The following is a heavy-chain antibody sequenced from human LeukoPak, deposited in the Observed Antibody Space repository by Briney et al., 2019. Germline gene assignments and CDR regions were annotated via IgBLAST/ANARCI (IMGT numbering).Heavy chain of an antibody. CDR2: IYYSGST. D-gene: IGHD6-25*01. CDR1: GGSISSYY. Sequence: SETLSLTCTVSGGSISSYYWSWIRQPPGKGLDWIGYIYYSGSTNYNPSLKSRVTISVDTSKNQFSLKLSSVTAADTAVYYCARRRGGRGDYYYGMDVWGQGTTVTVSS. V-gene: IGHV4-59*08. J-gene: IGHJ6*02. CDR3: ARRRGGRGDYYYGMDV.